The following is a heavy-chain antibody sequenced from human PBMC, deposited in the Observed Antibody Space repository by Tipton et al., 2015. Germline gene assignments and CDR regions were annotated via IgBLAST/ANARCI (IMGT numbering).Heavy chain of an antibody. CDR3: ARELPGTGAIGPFDY. V-gene: IGHV4-59*01. CDR2: IYSSAYT. D-gene: IGHD1-1*01. J-gene: IGHJ4*02. Sequence: GLVKPSETLSLTCTVSGGSISRYYWSWIRQPPGKGLEWIGFIYSSAYTNYNPSLMSRVTIGGDTSKNQFSLKLSSVTAADTAVYYCARELPGTGAIGPFDYWGQGTLVTVSS. CDR1: GGSISRYY.